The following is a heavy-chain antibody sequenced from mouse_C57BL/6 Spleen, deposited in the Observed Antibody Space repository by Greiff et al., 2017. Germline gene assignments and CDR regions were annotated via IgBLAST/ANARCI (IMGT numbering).Heavy chain of an antibody. J-gene: IGHJ4*01. CDR2: IWGVGST. V-gene: IGHV2-6*01. CDR1: GFSLTSYG. Sequence: VKLVESGPGLVAPSQSLSITCTVSGFSLTSYGVDWVRQSPGKGLEWLGVIWGVGSTNYNSALKSRLSISKDNSKSQVFLKMNSLQTDDTAMYYCARSYSNYEEAMDYWGQGTSVTVSS. CDR3: ARSYSNYEEAMDY. D-gene: IGHD2-5*01.